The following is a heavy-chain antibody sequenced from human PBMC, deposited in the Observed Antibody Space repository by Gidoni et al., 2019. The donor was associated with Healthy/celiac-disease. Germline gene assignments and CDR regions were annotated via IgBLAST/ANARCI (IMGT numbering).Heavy chain of an antibody. D-gene: IGHD3-3*01. CDR1: GFTFSSYA. CDR3: AKVRSGGPLGLYFQH. V-gene: IGHV3-23*01. CDR2: ISGSGGST. J-gene: IGHJ1*01. Sequence: EVQLLESGGGLVQHGGSLRLSCAASGFTFSSYAMSWVRQAPGKGLEWVSAISGSGGSTYYADSVKGRFTISRDNSKNTLYLQMNSLRAEDTAVYYCAKVRSGGPLGLYFQHWGQGTLVTVSS.